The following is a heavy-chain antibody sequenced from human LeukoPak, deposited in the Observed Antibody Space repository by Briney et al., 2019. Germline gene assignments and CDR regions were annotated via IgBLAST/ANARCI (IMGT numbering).Heavy chain of an antibody. D-gene: IGHD1-26*01. Sequence: SETLFLTCTVSGGSISTFYWSWIRQPPGKGLEWLGYIYYGGITNYNPSLKGRVTISVDSSKNKVSLKLDSVIAADTAVYYCARQGSGSRAAFDYLGQGTLVTVSS. J-gene: IGHJ4*02. V-gene: IGHV4-59*08. CDR1: GGSISTFY. CDR3: ARQGSGSRAAFDY. CDR2: IYYGGIT.